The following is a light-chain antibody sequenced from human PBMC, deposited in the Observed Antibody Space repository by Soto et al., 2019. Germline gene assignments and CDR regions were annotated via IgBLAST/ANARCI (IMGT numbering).Light chain of an antibody. CDR2: DAS. Sequence: DIPMTQSPSSLSASVGDRVTITCQASQDISDYLNWYQQMPGKAPRLLIYDASNLETGVPSRFSGSGSGTDFTFTISSLQPEDFATYYCQHYDSLPFTFGPGTTVDIK. CDR1: QDISDY. J-gene: IGKJ3*01. CDR3: QHYDSLPFT. V-gene: IGKV1-33*01.